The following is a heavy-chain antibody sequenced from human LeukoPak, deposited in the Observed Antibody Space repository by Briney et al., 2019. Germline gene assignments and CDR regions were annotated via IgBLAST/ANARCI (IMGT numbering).Heavy chain of an antibody. CDR1: GFTFRNCG. J-gene: IGHJ4*02. CDR3: ARVHHTSGWSGFGTNEGYFDF. Sequence: GGSLRLSCVASGFTFRNCGMTWVRQAPGKGLEWVSRINSDGSGTSYADSVKGRFTISRDNAKNTLYLQMNSLRAEDTAVYYCARVHHTSGWSGFGTNEGYFDFWGQGTLVTVSS. CDR2: INSDGSGT. D-gene: IGHD6-19*01. V-gene: IGHV3-74*01.